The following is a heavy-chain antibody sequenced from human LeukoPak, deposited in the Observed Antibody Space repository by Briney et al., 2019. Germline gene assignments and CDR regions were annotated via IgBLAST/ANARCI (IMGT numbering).Heavy chain of an antibody. D-gene: IGHD3-22*01. Sequence: SVKVSCKASGGTFSSYAISWVRQAPGQGLEWMARIIPIFGTANYAQKFQGRVTITTDESTSTAYMELSSLRSEDTAVYYCARDHYYDSSGLLKIWGQGTLVTVSS. CDR1: GGTFSSYA. CDR2: IIPIFGTA. CDR3: ARDHYYDSSGLLKI. V-gene: IGHV1-69*05. J-gene: IGHJ4*02.